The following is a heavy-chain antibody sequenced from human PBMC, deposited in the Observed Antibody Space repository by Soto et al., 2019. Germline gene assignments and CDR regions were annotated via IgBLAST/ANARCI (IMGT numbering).Heavy chain of an antibody. J-gene: IGHJ5*02. CDR3: ARDVDRTSHLNWFDP. CDR1: GFTFSSYW. V-gene: IGHV3-74*01. D-gene: IGHD5-12*01. Sequence: GGSLRLSCAASGFTFSSYWMHWVRQAPGKGLVWVSRINSDGSSTSYADSVKGRFTISRDSSKNTVYLQMDSLKVEDTAVYYCARDVDRTSHLNWFDPWGQGVMVTVSS. CDR2: INSDGSST.